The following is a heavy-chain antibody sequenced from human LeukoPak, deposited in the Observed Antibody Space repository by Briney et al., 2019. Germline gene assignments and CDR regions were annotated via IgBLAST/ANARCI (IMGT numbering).Heavy chain of an antibody. V-gene: IGHV3-30*04. CDR2: ISYDGSNK. J-gene: IGHJ6*03. Sequence: GGSLRLSCAASGFTFSSYAMHWVRQAPGKGLEWVAVISYDGSNKYYADSVKGRFTISRDNSKNTLYLQMNSLRAEDTAVYYCARCGGDCYELGYYYMDVWGKGTTVTVSS. CDR3: ARCGGDCYELGYYYMDV. CDR1: GFTFSSYA. D-gene: IGHD2-21*02.